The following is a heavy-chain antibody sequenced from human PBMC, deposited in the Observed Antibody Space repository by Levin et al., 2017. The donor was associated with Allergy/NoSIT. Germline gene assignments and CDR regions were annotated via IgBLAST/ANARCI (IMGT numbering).Heavy chain of an antibody. CDR2: IYWDDDK. D-gene: IGHD1/OR15-1a*01. Sequence: SGPTLVKPTQTLTLTCTFSGFSLRSSGMGVGWIRQPPGKALEWLALIYWDDDKRYNPSLKSRITITKDTSKNQVVLTMTNMNPVDTATYYCAHRPPGGYNWNNNWFDPWGQGTLVIVS. CDR3: AHRPPGGYNWNNNWFDP. CDR1: GFSLRSSGMG. J-gene: IGHJ5*02. V-gene: IGHV2-5*02.